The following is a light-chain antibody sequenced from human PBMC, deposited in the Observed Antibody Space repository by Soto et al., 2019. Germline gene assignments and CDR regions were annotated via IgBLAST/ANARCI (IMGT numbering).Light chain of an antibody. CDR1: SSNIGSNT. CDR2: TNN. J-gene: IGLJ1*01. Sequence: QSALTQRPSASGTPGQRVTISCCGSSSNIGSNTVNWYQHLPGTSPKLLISTNNQRPSGVPDLFSGARSGTSASLAISGLLSEDEADYYCAAWDDSLNAYVFGTGTKVTVL. V-gene: IGLV1-44*01. CDR3: AAWDDSLNAYV.